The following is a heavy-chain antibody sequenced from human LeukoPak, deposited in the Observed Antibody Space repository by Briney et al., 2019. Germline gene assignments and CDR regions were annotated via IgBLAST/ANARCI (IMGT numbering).Heavy chain of an antibody. CDR3: ARRRSNWGDFDY. J-gene: IGHJ4*02. CDR2: IYPGDSDT. D-gene: IGHD7-27*01. Sequence: GESLKISCKGSGYTFTNYWIGWVRQMPGKGLEFMGIIYPGDSDTRYSPSFQGQVTISVDKSINTAYLQWGSLKASDTAMYYCARRRSNWGDFDYWGQGTLVTVSS. CDR1: GYTFTNYW. V-gene: IGHV5-51*01.